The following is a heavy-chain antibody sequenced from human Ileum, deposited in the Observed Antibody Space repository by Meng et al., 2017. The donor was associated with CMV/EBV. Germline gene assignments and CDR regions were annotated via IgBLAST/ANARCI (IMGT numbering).Heavy chain of an antibody. V-gene: IGHV3-21*01. CDR2: ISDSSAYI. CDR3: ERDPDRDHYGSGRCLDY. CDR1: GCTFSSSW. J-gene: IGHJ4*02. Sequence: GESLKISCAASGCTFSSSWMHWVRQAPGKGLEWVSFISDSSAYIYYPDSVKGRFTISRDNAKNSLDLQINSLRAEDTAVYYCERDPDRDHYGSGRCLDYWGQGTMVTVSS. D-gene: IGHD3-10*01.